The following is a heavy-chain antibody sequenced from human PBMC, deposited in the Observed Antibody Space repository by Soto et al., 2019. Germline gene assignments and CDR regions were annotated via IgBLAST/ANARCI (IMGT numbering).Heavy chain of an antibody. D-gene: IGHD7-27*01. Sequence: GVSLRLSCAASGFTVSSNYMSWVRQAPGKGLEWVSVIYSGGSTYYADSVKGRFTISRHNSKNTLYLQMNSLRAEDTAVYYCARVPGDYYYYGMDVWGQGTTVTVSS. V-gene: IGHV3-53*04. CDR1: GFTVSSNY. CDR3: ARVPGDYYYYGMDV. J-gene: IGHJ6*02. CDR2: IYSGGST.